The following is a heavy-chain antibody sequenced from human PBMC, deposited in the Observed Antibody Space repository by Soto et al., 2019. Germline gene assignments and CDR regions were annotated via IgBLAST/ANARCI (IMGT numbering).Heavy chain of an antibody. CDR3: AKVPDY. J-gene: IGHJ4*02. Sequence: GGSLRLSCAASGFAFNTFPMTWVRQAPGKGLEWVSTINENGETTHYADFVKGRFTISRDNSKNTLYLQMNSLRAEDTALYYCAKVPDYWGQGTLVTVSS. CDR2: INENGETT. CDR1: GFAFNTFP. V-gene: IGHV3-23*01.